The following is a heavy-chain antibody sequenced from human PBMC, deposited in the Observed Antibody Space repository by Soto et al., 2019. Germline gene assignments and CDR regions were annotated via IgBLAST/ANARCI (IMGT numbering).Heavy chain of an antibody. CDR1: GYTFTSYY. V-gene: IGHV1-46*03. J-gene: IGHJ4*02. Sequence: QVQLVQSGAEVKKPGASVKVSCKASGYTFTSYYMHWVRQAPGQGLEWMGIINPSGGSTSYAQKFQGRVTMTRDTSTSTVYMELSSLRSEDTAVYYCARASAEEQCLARGFDYWGQGTLVTVSS. CDR2: INPSGGST. CDR3: ARASAEEQCLARGFDY. D-gene: IGHD6-19*01.